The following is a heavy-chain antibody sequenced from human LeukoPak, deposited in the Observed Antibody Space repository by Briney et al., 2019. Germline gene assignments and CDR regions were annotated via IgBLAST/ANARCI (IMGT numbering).Heavy chain of an antibody. J-gene: IGHJ3*02. CDR3: ASNYGHDAFDI. V-gene: IGHV1-46*01. CDR2: INPSGGST. CDR1: GYTFTSHY. Sequence: GASVKVSCKASGYTFTSHYMHWVRQAPGQGLEWMGIINPSGGSTSYAQKFQGRVTMTRDTSTSTVYMELSSLRSEDTAVYYCASNYGHDAFDIWGQGTMVTVSS. D-gene: IGHD4-11*01.